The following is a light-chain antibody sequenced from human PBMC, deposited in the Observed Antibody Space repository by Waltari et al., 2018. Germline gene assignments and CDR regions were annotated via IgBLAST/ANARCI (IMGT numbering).Light chain of an antibody. CDR1: SNTVGNQG. CDR2: RNN. V-gene: IGLV10-54*04. J-gene: IGLJ3*02. Sequence: QAGLTQPPSVSKGLRQTVTLTCTGNSNTVGNQGAAWLQQPQSHPPKTLSYRNNNRPSGISERFSASRSGNTASLTITGLQPEDEADYYCSAWDSSLSAWVLGGGTKLTVL. CDR3: SAWDSSLSAWV.